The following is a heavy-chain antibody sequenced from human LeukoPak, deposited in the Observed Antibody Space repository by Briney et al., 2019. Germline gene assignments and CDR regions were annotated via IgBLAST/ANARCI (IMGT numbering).Heavy chain of an antibody. V-gene: IGHV4-30-2*01. J-gene: IGHJ4*02. Sequence: PSETLSLTCAVSGGSISSGGYSWSWIRQPPGKGLEWIGYIYHSGSTYYNPSLKSRVTISVDRSKNQFSLKLSSVTAADTAVYYCVRGDYYDSSGYYFDYWGQGTLVTVSS. CDR3: VRGDYYDSSGYYFDY. CDR2: IYHSGST. D-gene: IGHD3-22*01. CDR1: GGSISSGGYS.